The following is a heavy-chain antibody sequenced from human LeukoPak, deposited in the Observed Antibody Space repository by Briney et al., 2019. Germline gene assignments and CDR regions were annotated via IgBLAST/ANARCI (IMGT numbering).Heavy chain of an antibody. D-gene: IGHD4-11*01. CDR2: IKSKTDGGTT. Sequence: SGGSLRLSCAASGFTFSNAWMSWVRQAPGKGLEWVGRIKSKTDGGTTDYAAPVKGRFTISRDDSKNTLYLQMNSLKTEDTAVYYCTTDPQDSLYSNSYYYYMDVWGKGTTVTVSS. V-gene: IGHV3-15*01. J-gene: IGHJ6*03. CDR1: GFTFSNAW. CDR3: TTDPQDSLYSNSYYYYMDV.